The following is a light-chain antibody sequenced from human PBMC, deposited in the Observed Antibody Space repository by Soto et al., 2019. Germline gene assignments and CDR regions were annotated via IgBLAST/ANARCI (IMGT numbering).Light chain of an antibody. CDR1: QSVSSN. CDR2: GAS. J-gene: IGKJ1*01. V-gene: IGKV3-15*01. Sequence: EIVMTQSPATLSVSPGERATLSCRASQSVSSNLAWYQQKPGQAPRLLIYGASTRATGIPARFSGSGCGTEFTLTISSLHSEDFAVYYCQQYNNWPLTFGQGTKV. CDR3: QQYNNWPLT.